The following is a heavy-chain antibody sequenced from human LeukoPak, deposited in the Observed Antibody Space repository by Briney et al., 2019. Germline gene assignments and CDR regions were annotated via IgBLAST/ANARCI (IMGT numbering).Heavy chain of an antibody. Sequence: SETLSLTCTVSGGSISSYYWSWIRQPPGKGLEWIGYIYYSGSTNYNPSLKSRVTISVDTSKNQFSLKLSSVTAADTAVYYCASVLPTRDAFDIWGQGTMVTVSS. J-gene: IGHJ3*02. V-gene: IGHV4-59*12. CDR3: ASVLPTRDAFDI. CDR2: IYYSGST. D-gene: IGHD2/OR15-2a*01. CDR1: GGSISSYY.